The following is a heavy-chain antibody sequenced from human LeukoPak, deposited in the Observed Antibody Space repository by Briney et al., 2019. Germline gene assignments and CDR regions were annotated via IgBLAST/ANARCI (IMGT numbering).Heavy chain of an antibody. V-gene: IGHV3-30-3*01. CDR1: GFTFSSYW. CDR3: ARGYGTIDY. Sequence: GGSLRLSCAASGFTFSSYWMHWVRQAPGKGLVWVAVISYDGSNKYYADSVKGRFTISRDNSKNTLYLQMNSLRAEDTAVYYCARGYGTIDYWGQGTLVTVSS. J-gene: IGHJ4*02. CDR2: ISYDGSNK. D-gene: IGHD1-1*01.